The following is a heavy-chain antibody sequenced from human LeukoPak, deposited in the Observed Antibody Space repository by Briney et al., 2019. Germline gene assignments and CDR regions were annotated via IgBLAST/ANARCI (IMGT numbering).Heavy chain of an antibody. J-gene: IGHJ4*02. Sequence: AGGSLRLSCAASGFTFSSYGMHWVRQAPGKGLEWVAFIRYDGSNKYYADSVKGRFTISRDNSKNTLYLQMNSLRAEDTAVYYCAKDYWRYCSSTSCFPIFDCWGQGTLVTVSS. D-gene: IGHD2-2*01. CDR2: IRYDGSNK. CDR3: AKDYWRYCSSTSCFPIFDC. CDR1: GFTFSSYG. V-gene: IGHV3-30*02.